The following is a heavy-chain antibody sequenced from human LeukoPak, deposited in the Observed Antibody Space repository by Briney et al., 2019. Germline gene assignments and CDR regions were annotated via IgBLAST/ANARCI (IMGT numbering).Heavy chain of an antibody. J-gene: IGHJ5*02. Sequence: ASVKVSCKASGYTFTSYGISWVRQAPGQGLEWMGWISAYNGNTNYAQKFQGRVTMTRDTSISTAYMELSRLRSDDTAVYYCARPKQGSSAPRSWFDPWGQGTLVTVSS. CDR3: ARPKQGSSAPRSWFDP. CDR1: GYTFTSYG. CDR2: ISAYNGNT. D-gene: IGHD2-2*01. V-gene: IGHV1-18*01.